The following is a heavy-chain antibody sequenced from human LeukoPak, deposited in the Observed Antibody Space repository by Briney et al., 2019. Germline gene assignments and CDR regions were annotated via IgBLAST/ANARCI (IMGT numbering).Heavy chain of an antibody. D-gene: IGHD6-19*01. J-gene: IGHJ4*02. CDR3: AKDPSRGSGWYYGY. Sequence: PGGSLRLSCAASGFTFSTSAMSWVRQAPGKGLEWVSAISGSGGSTYYADSVKGRFTISRDNSKNTLYLQMNSLRAEDTAVYYCAKDPSRGSGWYYGYWGQGTLVTVSS. CDR1: GFTFSTSA. V-gene: IGHV3-23*01. CDR2: ISGSGGST.